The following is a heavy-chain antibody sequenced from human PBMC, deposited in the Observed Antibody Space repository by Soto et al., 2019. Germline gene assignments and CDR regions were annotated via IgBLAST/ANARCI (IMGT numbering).Heavy chain of an antibody. CDR1: GFTFSSYA. Sequence: QVQLVESGGGVVQPGRSLRLSCAASGFTFSSYAMHWVHQAPGKGLEWVALISHDGSNKYYADTVKGRFTISRDNSKNTLYLQMNSLRTWDTSVYYCGRCSCTSCHLGADYWGQGTLVTVSS. CDR2: ISHDGSNK. V-gene: IGHV3-30-3*01. CDR3: GRCSCTSCHLGADY. J-gene: IGHJ4*02. D-gene: IGHD2-2*01.